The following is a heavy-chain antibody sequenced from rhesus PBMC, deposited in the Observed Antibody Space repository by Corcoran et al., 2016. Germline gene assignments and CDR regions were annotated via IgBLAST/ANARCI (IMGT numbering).Heavy chain of an antibody. CDR2: IYGSSWST. CDR1: GFSISSGYD. Sequence: QVQLQESGPGVVKPSETLSLTCAVSGFSISSGYDWSWIRQPPGKGIEWIGYIYGSSWSTNYNPSLKNRVTISKDTSKTQFSLRLSSVTAADTAVYYCARSPPAQYYFDYWGQGVLVTVSS. V-gene: IGHV4-76*01. CDR3: ARSPPAQYYFDY. J-gene: IGHJ4*01.